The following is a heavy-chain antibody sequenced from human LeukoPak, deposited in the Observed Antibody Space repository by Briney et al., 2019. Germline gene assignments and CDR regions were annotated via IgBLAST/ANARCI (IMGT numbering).Heavy chain of an antibody. D-gene: IGHD1-26*01. CDR2: IIVGSGKT. V-gene: IGHV1-58*02. CDR3: AAELYSGTYGRCCSFAF. Sequence: ASVKVSCKASGFTFSNSATQWVRQARGQRLEWIGWIIVGSGKTHYAQNFQERVTITRDMSTNTAYMELSSLRSEDTAVYYCAAELYSGTYGRCCSFAFWGQGTLVTVSS. CDR1: GFTFSNSA. J-gene: IGHJ4*02.